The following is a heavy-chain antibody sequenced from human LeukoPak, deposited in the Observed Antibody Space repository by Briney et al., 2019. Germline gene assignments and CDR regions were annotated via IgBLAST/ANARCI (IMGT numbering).Heavy chain of an antibody. J-gene: IGHJ3*01. CDR1: GYTLRSYG. Sequence: ASVKVSCKASGYTLRSYGITWVRQAPGQGLEWMGWINPNSGGTNYAQKFQGRVTMTRDTSISTAYMELSRLRSDDTAVYYCARRDSKNSRSAFDLWGQGTMVTVSS. CDR2: INPNSGGT. V-gene: IGHV1-2*02. CDR3: ARRDSKNSRSAFDL. D-gene: IGHD1-26*01.